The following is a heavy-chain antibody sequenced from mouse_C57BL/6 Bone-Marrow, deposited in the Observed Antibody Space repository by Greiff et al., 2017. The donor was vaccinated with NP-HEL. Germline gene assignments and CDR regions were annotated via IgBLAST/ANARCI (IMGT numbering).Heavy chain of an antibody. Sequence: EVQVVESGGDLVKPGGSLKLSCAASGFTFSSYGMSWVRQTPDKRLEWVATISSGGSYTYYPDSVKGRFTISRDTAKNTLYLQMSSLKSEDTAMYYCARHLYGSSPYYYAMDYWGQGTSVTVSS. CDR1: GFTFSSYG. D-gene: IGHD1-1*01. V-gene: IGHV5-6*01. CDR3: ARHLYGSSPYYYAMDY. CDR2: ISSGGSYT. J-gene: IGHJ4*01.